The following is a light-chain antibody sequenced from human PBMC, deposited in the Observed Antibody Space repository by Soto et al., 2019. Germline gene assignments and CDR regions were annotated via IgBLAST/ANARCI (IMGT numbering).Light chain of an antibody. CDR3: QQRSNWPIT. V-gene: IGKV3-11*01. CDR2: DAS. Sequence: EIVLTQSPVTLSLSPGERATLSCRASQSVSSYLVWYQQKPGQAPRLLIYDASNRATGIPARFSGSGSGTDFTLTISSLETEDLAVYYCQQRSNWPITFGQGTRLEIK. CDR1: QSVSSY. J-gene: IGKJ5*01.